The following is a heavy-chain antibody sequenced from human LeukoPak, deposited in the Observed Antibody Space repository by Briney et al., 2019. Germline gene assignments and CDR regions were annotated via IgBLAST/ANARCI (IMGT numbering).Heavy chain of an antibody. V-gene: IGHV4-38-2*01. CDR2: VYHSGST. Sequence: SETLSLTCAVSGYSVSSGYYWGWIRQPPGKGLEWIGSVYHSGSTYYNPSLKRRVTISVDTSKNQFSLKLSSVTAADTAVYYCVSFVGAATTTHIDYWGQGTLVTVSS. J-gene: IGHJ4*02. CDR3: VSFVGAATTTHIDY. D-gene: IGHD1-26*01. CDR1: GYSVSSGYY.